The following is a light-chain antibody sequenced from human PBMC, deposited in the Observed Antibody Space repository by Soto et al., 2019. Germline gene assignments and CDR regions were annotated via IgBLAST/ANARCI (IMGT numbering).Light chain of an antibody. CDR1: QSVSNY. Sequence: EIVLTQSPATLSLSPGERATLSCRASQSVSNYLAWYQQRPGQAPRLLIYDASHRATGIPARVSGSGSGTDFTLTISRLEPEDFVVYYCQQRSIWPPWTFGQGTKVDIK. CDR3: QQRSIWPPWT. V-gene: IGKV3-11*01. J-gene: IGKJ1*01. CDR2: DAS.